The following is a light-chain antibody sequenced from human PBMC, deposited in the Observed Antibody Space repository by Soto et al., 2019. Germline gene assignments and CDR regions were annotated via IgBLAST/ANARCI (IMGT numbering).Light chain of an antibody. CDR2: DAS. J-gene: IGKJ1*01. CDR1: QSISSW. CDR3: QQYNHYWT. V-gene: IGKV1-5*01. Sequence: DIQMTQSPSTLSAYVGDRVTITCRASQSISSWLAWYQQKPGKAPKVLIYDASSLESGVPSRFSGSGSGTEFSLTISSLQPDDFATYYCQQYNHYWTFGQGTKVDI.